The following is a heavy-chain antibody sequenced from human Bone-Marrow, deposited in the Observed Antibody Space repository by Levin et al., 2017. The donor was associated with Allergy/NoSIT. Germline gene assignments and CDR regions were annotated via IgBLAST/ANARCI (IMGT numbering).Heavy chain of an antibody. Sequence: QAGGSLRLSCAASGFTFTSYAMTWVRQAPGKGLEWVSTVTGSGANKFHADSVRGRFSISRDNSKNTLYLQMNSLRAEDTAVYYCAKDLDFPGLEGVSDYWGQGTLVTVSS. CDR1: GFTFTSYA. D-gene: IGHD3-3*01. CDR2: VTGSGANK. CDR3: AKDLDFPGLEGVSDY. J-gene: IGHJ4*02. V-gene: IGHV3-23*01.